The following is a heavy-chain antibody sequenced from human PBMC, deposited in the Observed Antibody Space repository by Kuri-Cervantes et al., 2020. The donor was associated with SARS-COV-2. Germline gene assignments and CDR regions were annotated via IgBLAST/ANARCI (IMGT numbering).Heavy chain of an antibody. CDR3: VRIRAAIVIADY. CDR2: IDWDDDK. J-gene: IGHJ4*02. CDR1: GFSLTTSGMC. D-gene: IGHD5-18*01. Sequence: SGPTLVKPTQTLTLTCTFSGFSLTTSGMCVAWIRQPPGKALEWLARIDWDDDKYYKTSLNTRLSISKDTSKDQVVLTVTNMDPVDTATYYCVRIRAAIVIADYWGQGTLVTVSS. V-gene: IGHV2-70*11.